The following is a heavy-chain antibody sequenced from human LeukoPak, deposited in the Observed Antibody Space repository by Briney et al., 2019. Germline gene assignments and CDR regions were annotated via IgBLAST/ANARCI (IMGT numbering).Heavy chain of an antibody. J-gene: IGHJ4*02. Sequence: GGSLRLSCAASGFSFSSYGMHWVRQAPGKGLEWVAFIRYDKSNEYYADSVRGRFTISRDNSKNTLYLQMNSLRAEGTAVYYCAKEYYYDSSGYSHFDYWGQGTLVTVSS. CDR3: AKEYYYDSSGYSHFDY. V-gene: IGHV3-30*02. CDR2: IRYDKSNE. D-gene: IGHD3-22*01. CDR1: GFSFSSYG.